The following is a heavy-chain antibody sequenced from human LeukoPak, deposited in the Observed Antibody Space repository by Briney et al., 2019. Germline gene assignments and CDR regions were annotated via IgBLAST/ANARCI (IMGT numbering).Heavy chain of an antibody. V-gene: IGHV3-30-3*01. CDR2: SSSDETYK. J-gene: IGHJ4*02. Sequence: GGSLRLSCAASGFPFTVYPTHWVRQAPGKGLEWVSVSSSDETYKFYADSVRGRFTISRDNAKNSLFLQMNSLRAEDTAVYYCARVPSTTTLRAPLDYWGQGTLVTVSS. CDR1: GFPFTVYP. D-gene: IGHD4-17*01. CDR3: ARVPSTTTLRAPLDY.